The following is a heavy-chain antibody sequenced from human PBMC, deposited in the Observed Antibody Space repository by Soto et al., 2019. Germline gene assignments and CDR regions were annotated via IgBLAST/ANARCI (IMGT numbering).Heavy chain of an antibody. CDR2: ISGRGGCT. J-gene: IGHJ4*02. Sequence: EVQLLESGGGLVLPGGSLRLSCAASGFIFSDYSMSWVRQAPGKGLEWVSGISGRGGCTYYADSVKGRFTISRDSSRNTLFLQMNSLRAEDTALYFCARSSGDTWEQYYFDYWGQGTLVPVSS. CDR3: ARSSGDTWEQYYFDY. CDR1: GFIFSDYS. V-gene: IGHV3-23*01. D-gene: IGHD1-1*01.